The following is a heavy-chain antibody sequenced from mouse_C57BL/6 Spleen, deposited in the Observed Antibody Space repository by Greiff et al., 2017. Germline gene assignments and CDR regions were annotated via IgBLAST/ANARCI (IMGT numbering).Heavy chain of an antibody. V-gene: IGHV2-5*01. CDR1: GFSLTSYG. J-gene: IGHJ4*01. D-gene: IGHD4-1*01. CDR3: AKVTGTGAMDY. Sequence: VKLVESGPGLVQPSQSLSITCTVSGFSLTSYGVHWVRQSPGKGLEWLGVIWRGGSTDYNAAFMSRLSITKDKSKSQVFLKMNSLQAEDTAIYNCAKVTGTGAMDYWGQGTSVTVSS. CDR2: IWRGGST.